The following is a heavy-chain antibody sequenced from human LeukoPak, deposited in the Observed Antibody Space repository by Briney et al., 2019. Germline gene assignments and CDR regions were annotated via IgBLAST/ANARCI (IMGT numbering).Heavy chain of an antibody. J-gene: IGHJ5*02. V-gene: IGHV1-3*03. CDR3: ARGAAGRGYNWFDP. CDR2: INAGNGNT. D-gene: IGHD6-13*01. CDR1: GYTFTSYA. Sequence: ASVTVSCKASGYTFTSYAMHWVRQAPGQRLEWMGWINAGNGNTKYSQEFQGRVTITRDTSASTAYMELSSLRSEDMAVYYCARGAAGRGYNWFDPWGQGTLVTVSS.